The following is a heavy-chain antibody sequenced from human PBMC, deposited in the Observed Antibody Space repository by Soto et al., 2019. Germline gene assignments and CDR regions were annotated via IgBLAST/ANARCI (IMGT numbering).Heavy chain of an antibody. D-gene: IGHD3-10*01. CDR3: ARDMYYYGSGSYYNPRLTYYYYYGMDV. J-gene: IGHJ6*02. CDR1: GFTFSSYA. V-gene: IGHV3-30-3*01. Sequence: QVQLVESGGGVVQPGRSLRLSCAASGFTFSSYAMHWVRQAPGKGLEWVAVISYDGSNKYYADSVKGRFTISRDNSKNTLYLQMNSLRAEEKAVYYCARDMYYYGSGSYYNPRLTYYYYYGMDVWGQGTTVTVSS. CDR2: ISYDGSNK.